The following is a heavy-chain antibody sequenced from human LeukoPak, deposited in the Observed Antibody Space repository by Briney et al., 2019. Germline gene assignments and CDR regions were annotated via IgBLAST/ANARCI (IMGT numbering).Heavy chain of an antibody. D-gene: IGHD3-22*01. CDR1: GFTFSSYD. Sequence: GGSLRLSCAASGFTFSSYDMHWVRQATGKGLEWVSAIGTAGDTYYPGSVKGRFTISRENAKNSLYLQMNSLRAGDTAVYYCARATNYYDSSGYCLYYFDYWGQGTLVTVSS. J-gene: IGHJ4*02. CDR3: ARATNYYDSSGYCLYYFDY. V-gene: IGHV3-13*01. CDR2: IGTAGDT.